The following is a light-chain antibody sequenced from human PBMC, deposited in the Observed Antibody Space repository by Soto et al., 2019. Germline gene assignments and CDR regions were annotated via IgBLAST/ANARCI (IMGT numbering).Light chain of an antibody. CDR2: EAS. CDR3: QHYNSYSEA. J-gene: IGKJ1*01. CDR1: QTISSW. V-gene: IGKV1-5*03. Sequence: DIHMTLSPSTLCCSLGQPGTDTCGASQTISSWLAWYQQKPEKAPKLLIYEASSLKSGVPSRLSGSVSGTEFTLTIRSLQPYDFATYYCQHYNSYSEAFGQGTKVDIK.